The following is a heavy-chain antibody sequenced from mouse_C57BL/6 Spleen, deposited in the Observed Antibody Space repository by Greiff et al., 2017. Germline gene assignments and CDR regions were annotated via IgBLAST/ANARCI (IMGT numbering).Heavy chain of an antibody. Sequence: EVQLQQSGPELVKPGASVKISCKASGYTFTDYYMNWVKQGHGKSLEWIGDIIPNNGGTSYNQKFKGKATLTVDTSSSTAYMELRRLTTKDSAVDYCARRAITSVVMEYWGQGTSVTVSS. CDR3: ARRAITSVVMEY. J-gene: IGHJ4*01. CDR1: GYTFTDYY. V-gene: IGHV1-26*01. CDR2: IIPNNGGT. D-gene: IGHD1-1*01.